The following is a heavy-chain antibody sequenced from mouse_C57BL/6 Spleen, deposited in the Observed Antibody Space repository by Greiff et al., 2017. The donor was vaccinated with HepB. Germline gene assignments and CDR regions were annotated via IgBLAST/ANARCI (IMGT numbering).Heavy chain of an antibody. CDR1: GYTFTSYW. Sequence: QVQLQQPGAELVKPGASVKLSCKASGYTFTSYWMHWVKQRPGRGLEWIGRIDPNSGGTKYNEKFKSKATLTVDKPSSTANMQLSSLTSEDSSVYYCARDPTTVVARDYWGQGTSVTVSS. CDR3: ARDPTTVVARDY. J-gene: IGHJ4*01. CDR2: IDPNSGGT. V-gene: IGHV1-72*01. D-gene: IGHD1-1*01.